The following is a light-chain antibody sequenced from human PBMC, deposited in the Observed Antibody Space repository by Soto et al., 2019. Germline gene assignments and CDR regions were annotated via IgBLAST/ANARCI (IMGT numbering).Light chain of an antibody. CDR1: QDISTY. CDR2: AAS. Sequence: DIQLTQSPSFLSASVGDRVTFTCRASQDISTYLAWYQQKPGKAPKLLIYAASTLQSGVPSRFSGSGTGTEVTLTIRSLQPEHFSTYSGQHLSSYPSITFGQGTRLESK. J-gene: IGKJ5*01. V-gene: IGKV1-9*01. CDR3: QHLSSYPSIT.